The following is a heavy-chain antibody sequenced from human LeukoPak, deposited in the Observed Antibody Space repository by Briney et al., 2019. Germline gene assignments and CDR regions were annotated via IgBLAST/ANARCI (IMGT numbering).Heavy chain of an antibody. CDR3: AKDINRRHLYYDILTGYSFFDY. D-gene: IGHD3-9*01. CDR2: ISGSGGST. Sequence: PGGSLRLSCAASGFTFSGYAMSWVRQAPGKGLEWVSAISGSGGSTYYADSVKGRFTISRDNSKNTLYLQMNSLRAEDTALYYCAKDINRRHLYYDILTGYSFFDYWGQGTLVTVSS. CDR1: GFTFSGYA. J-gene: IGHJ4*02. V-gene: IGHV3-23*01.